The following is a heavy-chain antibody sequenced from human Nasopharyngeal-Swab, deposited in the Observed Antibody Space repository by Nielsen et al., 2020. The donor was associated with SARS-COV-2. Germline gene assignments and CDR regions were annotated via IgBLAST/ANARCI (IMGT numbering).Heavy chain of an antibody. D-gene: IGHD2-21*01. Sequence: GESLKISCAASGFTFSTYDMSWVRQAPGKGLEWVSGISGSGESTHYADSVKGRFTISRDNSKNTLYLQMNSPRAEDTAVYYCVKGPPAVIHYFDYWGQGTLVIVSS. J-gene: IGHJ4*02. CDR3: VKGPPAVIHYFDY. V-gene: IGHV3-23*01. CDR2: ISGSGEST. CDR1: GFTFSTYD.